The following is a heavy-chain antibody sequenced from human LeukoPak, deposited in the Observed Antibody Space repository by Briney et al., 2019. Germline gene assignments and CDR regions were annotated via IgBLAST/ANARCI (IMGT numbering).Heavy chain of an antibody. D-gene: IGHD1-1*01. CDR3: ARDINSVAFDM. CDR2: IGFSTTYI. CDR1: AFTFSSHT. J-gene: IGHJ3*02. V-gene: IGHV3-21*01. Sequence: GGSLRLSCAGSAFTFSSHTLNWVRQAPGRGLEGVSCIGFSTTYIHYADSVKGRFTVTIDNAKGSVSLQMNSLRAEDTAVYYCARDINSVAFDMWGQGTVVTVSS.